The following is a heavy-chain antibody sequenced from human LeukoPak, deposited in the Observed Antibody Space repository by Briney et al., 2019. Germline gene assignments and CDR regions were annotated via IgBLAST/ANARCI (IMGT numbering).Heavy chain of an antibody. D-gene: IGHD2-15*01. CDR1: GYTFTDYY. V-gene: IGHV1-46*01. CDR2: INPGGGRT. CDR3: ARVTSPARRGRTLVAAAATPFDC. J-gene: IGHJ4*02. Sequence: GASVKVSCKASGYTFTDYYVHWVRRAPGLGLEWMGVINPGGGRTTYAQKFQDRVNMTRDTSTSTVYMELSGLTSADTAVYFCARVTSPARRGRTLVAAAATPFDCWGQGTLVTVSS.